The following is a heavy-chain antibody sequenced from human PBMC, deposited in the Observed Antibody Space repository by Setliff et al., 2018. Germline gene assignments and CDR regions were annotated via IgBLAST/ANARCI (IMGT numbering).Heavy chain of an antibody. CDR1: GYSISSGYY. J-gene: IGHJ4*02. Sequence: PSETLSLTCTVSGYSISSGYYWGWIRQPPGKGLEWIGSIYHSGSTYYNPSLKSRVTISVDTSKNQFSLKLSSVTAADTAVYYCAGGLYYYDSSGYPWYFDYWGQGTLVTVSS. D-gene: IGHD3-22*01. V-gene: IGHV4-38-2*02. CDR2: IYHSGST. CDR3: AGGLYYYDSSGYPWYFDY.